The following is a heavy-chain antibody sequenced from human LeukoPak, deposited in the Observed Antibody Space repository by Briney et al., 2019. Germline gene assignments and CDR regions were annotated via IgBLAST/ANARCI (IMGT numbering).Heavy chain of an antibody. V-gene: IGHV4-34*01. CDR1: GGSFSGYY. D-gene: IGHD3-10*01. CDR3: ARQRRYYGSGSYFPFDY. Sequence: SETLSLTCAVYGGSFSGYYWSWIRQPPGKGLEWIGSISYSGSTYYNPSLKSRVTISVDTSKNQFSLKLSSVTAADTAVYYCARQRRYYGSGSYFPFDYWGQGTLVTVSS. CDR2: ISYSGST. J-gene: IGHJ4*02.